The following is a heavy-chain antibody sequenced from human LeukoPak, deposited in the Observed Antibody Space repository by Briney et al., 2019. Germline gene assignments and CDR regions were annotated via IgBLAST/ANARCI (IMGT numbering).Heavy chain of an antibody. V-gene: IGHV3-30*03. CDR3: AVVRGVIYFDY. CDR2: ISYDGSNK. CDR1: GFTFSSYG. J-gene: IGHJ4*02. D-gene: IGHD3-10*01. Sequence: GRSLRLSCAASGFTFSSYGMHWVRQAPGKGLEWVAVISYDGSNKYYADSVKDRFTISRDNSKNTLYLQMNSLRAEDTAVYYCAVVRGVIYFDYWGQGTLVTVSS.